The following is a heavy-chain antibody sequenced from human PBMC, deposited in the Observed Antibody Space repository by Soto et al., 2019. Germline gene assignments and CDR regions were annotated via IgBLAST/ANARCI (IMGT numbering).Heavy chain of an antibody. CDR3: ARGYYYDSSGPTAL. CDR2: IYYSGST. J-gene: IGHJ4*02. D-gene: IGHD3-22*01. V-gene: IGHV4-31*02. CDR1: GGSISSGGYY. Sequence: SETLSLTCTVSGGSISSGGYYWSWIRQHLGKGLEWIGYIYYSGSTYYNPSLKSRVTISVDTSKNQFSLKLSSVTAADTAVYYCARGYYYDSSGPTALWGQGTLVTVSS.